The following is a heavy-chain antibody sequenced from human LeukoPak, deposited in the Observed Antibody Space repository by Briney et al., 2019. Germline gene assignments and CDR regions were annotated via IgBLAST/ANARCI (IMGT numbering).Heavy chain of an antibody. J-gene: IGHJ4*02. D-gene: IGHD2-15*01. V-gene: IGHV4-30-2*01. Sequence: ASETLSLTCAVSGGSISSGGYSWSWIRQPPGKGLEWIGYIYHSGSTYYNPSLKSRVTISVDRPKNQFSLKLSSVTAADTAVYYCARASSRIPDYWGQGTLVTVSS. CDR3: ARASSRIPDY. CDR1: GGSISSGGYS. CDR2: IYHSGST.